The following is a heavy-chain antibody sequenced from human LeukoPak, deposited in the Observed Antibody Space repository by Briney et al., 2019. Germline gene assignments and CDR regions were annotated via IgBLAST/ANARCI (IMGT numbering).Heavy chain of an antibody. CDR3: ARGESWGDFDY. V-gene: IGHV4-34*01. J-gene: IGHJ4*02. Sequence: SETLSLTCAVYGGSFSGYYWSWIRQPPGKGLEWIGEINQSGSTNYNPSLKSRVTISVDTSKNQFSLKLSSVTAADTAVYYCARGESWGDFDYWGQGTLVTVSS. D-gene: IGHD3-16*01. CDR2: INQSGST. CDR1: GGSFSGYY.